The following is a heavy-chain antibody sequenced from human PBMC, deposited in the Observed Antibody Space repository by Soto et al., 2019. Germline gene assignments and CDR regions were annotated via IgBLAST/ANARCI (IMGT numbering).Heavy chain of an antibody. D-gene: IGHD2-8*01. CDR2: IYSGGST. CDR3: AGGGSYCTNGVCYPFDYYYYYMDV. Sequence: GGSLRLSCAASGFTVSSNYMSWVRQAPGKGLEWVSLIYSGGSTYYADSVKGRFTISRDNSKNTVYLQMNSLRAGDTAVYYCAGGGSYCTNGVCYPFDYYYYYMDVWGKGTTVTVSS. V-gene: IGHV3-66*01. CDR1: GFTVSSNY. J-gene: IGHJ6*03.